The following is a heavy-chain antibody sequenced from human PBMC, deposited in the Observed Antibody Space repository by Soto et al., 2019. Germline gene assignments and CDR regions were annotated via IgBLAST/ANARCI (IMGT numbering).Heavy chain of an antibody. V-gene: IGHV3-21*01. CDR2: ISSSSSYI. D-gene: IGHD3-22*01. CDR3: ARDKGPNYYDSSGYYFTYYGMDV. CDR1: GFTFSSYS. Sequence: EVQLVESGGGLVKPGGSLRLSCAASGFTFSSYSMNWVRQAPGKGLEWVSSISSSSSYIYYADSVKGRFTISRDNAKNSLYLQMNSLRAEDTAVYYCARDKGPNYYDSSGYYFTYYGMDVW. J-gene: IGHJ6*01.